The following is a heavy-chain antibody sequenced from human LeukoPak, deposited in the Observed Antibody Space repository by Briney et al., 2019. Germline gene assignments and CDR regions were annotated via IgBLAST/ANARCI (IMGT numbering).Heavy chain of an antibody. CDR3: ARQVGYSSSSRWFDP. J-gene: IGHJ5*02. D-gene: IGHD6-6*01. V-gene: IGHV4-39*01. CDR1: SGSISSGSYY. Sequence: SEAVSLTCTVSSGSISSGSYYWAWVRQPPGKGLEWIGSIYYGGSTYYNPSPKSRVTISVDTSKNQFSLKVRSVTAADTSVYYCARQVGYSSSSRWFDPWGQGTLVTVSS. CDR2: IYYGGST.